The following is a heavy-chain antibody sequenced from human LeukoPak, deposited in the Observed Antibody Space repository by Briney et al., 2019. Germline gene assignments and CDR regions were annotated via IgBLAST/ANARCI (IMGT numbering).Heavy chain of an antibody. J-gene: IGHJ4*02. CDR2: ISSDSSHI. D-gene: IGHD5-24*01. Sequence: GGSLRLSCAVFGFTFSRHSVSWVRQAPGQRLEWVSSISSDSSHIYYADSMKGRFTVSRDNAKNSLFLQMNSLRAEDTAVYYCARDFRTQLDGYSPPYHFDYWGQGALVTVSS. V-gene: IGHV3-21*01. CDR1: GFTFSRHS. CDR3: ARDFRTQLDGYSPPYHFDY.